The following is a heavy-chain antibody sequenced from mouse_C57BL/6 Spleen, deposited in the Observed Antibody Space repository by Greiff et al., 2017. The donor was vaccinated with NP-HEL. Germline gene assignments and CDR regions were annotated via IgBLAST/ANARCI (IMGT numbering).Heavy chain of an antibody. CDR1: GFNIKDDY. J-gene: IGHJ3*01. V-gene: IGHV14-4*01. D-gene: IGHD2-4*01. CDR3: TPYDYDRAY. Sequence: EVKLQESGAELVRPGASVKLSCTASGFNIKDDYMHWVKQRPEQGLEWIGWIDPENGDTEYASKFQGKATITADTSSNTAYLQLSSLTSEDTAVYYCTPYDYDRAYWGQGTLVTVSA. CDR2: IDPENGDT.